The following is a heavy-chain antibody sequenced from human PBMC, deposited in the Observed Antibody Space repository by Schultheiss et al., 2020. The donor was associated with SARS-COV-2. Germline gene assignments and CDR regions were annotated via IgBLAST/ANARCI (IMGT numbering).Heavy chain of an antibody. CDR2: IIPIFGTA. Sequence: ASVKVSCKASGYTFTGYYMHWVRQAPGQGLEWMGGIIPIFGTANYAQKFQGRVTMTRNTSISTAYMELSSLRSEDTAVYYCARSEVAGNWFDPWGQGTLVTVSS. V-gene: IGHV1-2*02. J-gene: IGHJ5*02. CDR1: GYTFTGYY. CDR3: ARSEVAGNWFDP. D-gene: IGHD6-19*01.